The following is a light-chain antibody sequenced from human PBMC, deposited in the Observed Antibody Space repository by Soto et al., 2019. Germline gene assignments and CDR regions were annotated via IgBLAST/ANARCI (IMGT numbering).Light chain of an antibody. V-gene: IGLV2-14*03. J-gene: IGLJ1*01. CDR3: TSFTSSTTPYV. CDR2: DVD. Sequence: QSVLTQPASVSGSPGQSITISCTGTGSDVGRYNSVSWYQLHPGKAPRLVIFDVDYRPSGASDRFSGSKSGNTASLTISGLQAEDEADYYCTSFTSSTTPYVFGTGTKVTVL. CDR1: GSDVGRYNS.